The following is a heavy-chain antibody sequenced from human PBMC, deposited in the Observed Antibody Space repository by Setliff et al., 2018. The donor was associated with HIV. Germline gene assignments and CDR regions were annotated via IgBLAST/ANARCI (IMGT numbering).Heavy chain of an antibody. CDR1: GFTFSNYA. Sequence: GGSLRLSCAASGFTFSNYAMSWVRQAPGEGLEWVSAILSTGERTFYADSVKGRFTISRDNSKNTVYLQMNSLRAEDTAEYYCAKELAASGLGYYDSWGRGILVTVS. CDR3: AKELAASGLGYYDS. CDR2: ILSTGERT. D-gene: IGHD3-22*01. V-gene: IGHV3-23*01. J-gene: IGHJ4*02.